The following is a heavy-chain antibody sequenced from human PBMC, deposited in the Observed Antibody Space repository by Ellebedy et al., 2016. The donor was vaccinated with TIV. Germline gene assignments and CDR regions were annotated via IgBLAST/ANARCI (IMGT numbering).Heavy chain of an antibody. CDR3: ARVSPRERSEDGLTGEKDS. Sequence: ASVEVSCKASGYTFTNYGISWVRQAPGQGLEWMGWITPYNGNTNYTRKFQGRVTLTTDTSTSTAYMELRSLRSDDTAVYYCARVSPRERSEDGLTGEKDSWGQGTLVAVSS. D-gene: IGHD3-9*01. CDR2: ITPYNGNT. J-gene: IGHJ4*02. V-gene: IGHV1-18*01. CDR1: GYTFTNYG.